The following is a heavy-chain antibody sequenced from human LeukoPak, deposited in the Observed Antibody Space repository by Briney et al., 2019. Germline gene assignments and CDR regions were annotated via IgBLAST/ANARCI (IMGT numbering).Heavy chain of an antibody. J-gene: IGHJ5*02. CDR1: GGSISSYY. D-gene: IGHD6-6*01. V-gene: IGHV4-4*07. Sequence: SKTLSLTCTVSGGSISSYYWSWIRQPAGKGLEWIGRIYTSGSTNYNPSLKSRVTISVDTSKNQFSLKLSSVTAADTAVYYCARVPSIAARSDWFDPWGQGTLVTVSS. CDR3: ARVPSIAARSDWFDP. CDR2: IYTSGST.